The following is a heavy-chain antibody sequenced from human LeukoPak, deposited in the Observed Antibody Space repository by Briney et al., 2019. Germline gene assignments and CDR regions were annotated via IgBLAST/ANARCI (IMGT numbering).Heavy chain of an antibody. Sequence: SGGSLRLSCAASGFTFSSYAMHWVRQAPGKGLEWVAVISYDGSNKYYADSVKGRFTISRDNSKNTLYLQMNSLRAEDTAVYYCARDRSVRFLEWLFYFDYWGQGTLVTVSS. D-gene: IGHD3-3*01. CDR3: ARDRSVRFLEWLFYFDY. V-gene: IGHV3-30-3*01. J-gene: IGHJ4*02. CDR1: GFTFSSYA. CDR2: ISYDGSNK.